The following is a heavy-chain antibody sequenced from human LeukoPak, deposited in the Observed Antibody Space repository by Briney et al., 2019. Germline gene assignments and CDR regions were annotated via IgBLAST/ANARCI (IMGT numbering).Heavy chain of an antibody. D-gene: IGHD1-26*01. V-gene: IGHV3-74*01. Sequence: GGSLRLSCAASGFTFSSYWMHWVRQALGKGLVWVSRINSDGSSIAYADSVQGRFTISRDNAKNTLYLQVSSLSVEDTAVYYCARGSGRTSDFDYWGQGTLVTVSS. CDR3: ARGSGRTSDFDY. CDR1: GFTFSSYW. J-gene: IGHJ4*02. CDR2: INSDGSSI.